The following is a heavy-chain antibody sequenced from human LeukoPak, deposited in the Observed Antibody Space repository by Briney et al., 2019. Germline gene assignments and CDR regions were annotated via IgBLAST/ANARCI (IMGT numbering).Heavy chain of an antibody. Sequence: GGSLRLSCAASGFTLSTHWMHWVRQAPGKGLVWVSRINGDGTTTSYADSVKGRFTISRVNAKSTLYLEMDSLRAEDTAIYYCARRWYTGTYYYFDLWCQGTLVTVSS. CDR3: ARRWYTGTYYYFDL. CDR1: GFTLSTHW. V-gene: IGHV3-74*01. CDR2: INGDGTTT. J-gene: IGHJ4*02. D-gene: IGHD1-26*01.